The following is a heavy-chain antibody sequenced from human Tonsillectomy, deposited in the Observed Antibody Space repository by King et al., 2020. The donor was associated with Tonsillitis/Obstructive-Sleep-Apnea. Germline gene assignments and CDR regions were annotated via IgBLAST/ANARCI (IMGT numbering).Heavy chain of an antibody. CDR3: ARRSRYGDLEWYFDL. CDR2: IYYTGST. V-gene: IGHV4-39*01. J-gene: IGHJ2*01. CDR1: GGSIISSSYY. D-gene: IGHD4-17*01. Sequence: QLQESGPGLVKPSETLSLTCTVSGGSIISSSYYWGWIRQSPGKGLEWIGNIYYTGSTYYNPSLKSRLTISVDTSKNQFSLKLSSVTAADTAVYYCARRSRYGDLEWYFDLWGRGTLVTVSS.